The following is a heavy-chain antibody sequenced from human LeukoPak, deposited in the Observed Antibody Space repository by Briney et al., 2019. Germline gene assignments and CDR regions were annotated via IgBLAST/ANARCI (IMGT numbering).Heavy chain of an antibody. Sequence: SVKVSCKASGGTFSSYAISWVRQAPGQGLEWMGGIIPIFGTANYAQKFQGRVTITADESTSTAYMELSSLRSEDTAVYYCARGVVVVPALDWFDPWGQGTLVTASS. CDR3: ARGVVVVPALDWFDP. D-gene: IGHD2-2*01. CDR1: GGTFSSYA. J-gene: IGHJ5*02. CDR2: IIPIFGTA. V-gene: IGHV1-69*13.